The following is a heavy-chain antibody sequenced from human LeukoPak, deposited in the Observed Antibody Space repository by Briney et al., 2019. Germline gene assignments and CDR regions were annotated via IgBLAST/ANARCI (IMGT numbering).Heavy chain of an antibody. Sequence: PGGSLRLSCAASGFTFSSYSMNWVRQAPGKGLEWVSYIGPSSSTIFYADSVKGRFTISRDNAKNSLYLQMNSLRDGDTAVYYCARERGYSSGWYLDYWGQGTLVTVSS. J-gene: IGHJ4*02. CDR1: GFTFSSYS. CDR3: ARERGYSSGWYLDY. CDR2: IGPSSSTI. D-gene: IGHD6-19*01. V-gene: IGHV3-48*02.